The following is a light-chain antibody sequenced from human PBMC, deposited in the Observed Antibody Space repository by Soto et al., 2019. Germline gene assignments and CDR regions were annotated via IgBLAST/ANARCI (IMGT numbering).Light chain of an antibody. Sequence: QSVLTQPPSVSGAPGQRVTISCTGSSSNTGAGYDVNWYQQFPGTAPKLLIYGNTNRPSGVPDRFSGSKSGTSASLAITGLQAEDETEYYCQSYDSSLRVYVFGTGTKVTVL. CDR1: SSNTGAGYD. CDR3: QSYDSSLRVYV. CDR2: GNT. V-gene: IGLV1-40*01. J-gene: IGLJ1*01.